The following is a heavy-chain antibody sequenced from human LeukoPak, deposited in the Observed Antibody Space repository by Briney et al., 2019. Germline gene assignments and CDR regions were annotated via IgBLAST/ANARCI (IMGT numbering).Heavy chain of an antibody. Sequence: SETLSLTCTVSGGSVSSGGYYWSWIRQPPGKGLEWIGYIYYSGSTNYNPSLKSQVTISVDTSKNQFSLKLSSVTAADTAVYYCARDRTGYCSGGSCYTAQGFDPWGQGTLVTVSS. CDR3: ARDRTGYCSGGSCYTAQGFDP. CDR1: GGSVSSGGYY. V-gene: IGHV4-61*08. J-gene: IGHJ5*02. CDR2: IYYSGST. D-gene: IGHD2-15*01.